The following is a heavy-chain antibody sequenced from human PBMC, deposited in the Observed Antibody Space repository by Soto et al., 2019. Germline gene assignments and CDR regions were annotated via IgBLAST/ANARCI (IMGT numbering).Heavy chain of an antibody. D-gene: IGHD2-2*01. V-gene: IGHV4-59*08. CDR3: ARHVGYCSSTSYYDGENNWFDP. CDR2: NYYSGST. CDR1: GGSISSYY. J-gene: IGHJ5*02. Sequence: QVQLQESGPGLVKPSETLSLTCTVSGGSISSYYWSWIRQPPGKALEWLGYNYYSGSTNYNPSLKSRVNISVDTSKNQFSLQLSSVTAADTAVYYCARHVGYCSSTSYYDGENNWFDPWGQGTLVTVSS.